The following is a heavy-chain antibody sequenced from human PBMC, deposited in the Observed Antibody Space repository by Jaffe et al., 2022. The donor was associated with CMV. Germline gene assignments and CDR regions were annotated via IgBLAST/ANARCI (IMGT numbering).Heavy chain of an antibody. V-gene: IGHV3-48*03. J-gene: IGHJ4*02. CDR3: ARRTYSYPLDY. CDR1: GFTFSSYE. D-gene: IGHD5-18*01. Sequence: EVQLVESGGGLVQPGGSLRLSCAASGFTFSSYEMNWVRQAPGKGLEWVSYISSSGSTIYYADSVKGRFTISRDNAKNSLYLQMNSLRAEDTAVYYCARRTYSYPLDYWGQGTLVTVSS. CDR2: ISSSGSTI.